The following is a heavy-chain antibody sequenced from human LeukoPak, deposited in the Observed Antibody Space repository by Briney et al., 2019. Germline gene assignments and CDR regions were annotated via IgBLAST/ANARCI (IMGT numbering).Heavy chain of an antibody. V-gene: IGHV4-4*07. J-gene: IGHJ6*02. CDR3: AGSRGYCSSTGCPFGPPYYYYYGMDV. Sequence: PSETLSLTCTVSGFTISSYYWSWIRQPAGKGLEWIGRIYTGGSTNYNPSLESRVTMSVDTSKNQFSLKLSSVTAADTAVYYCAGSRGYCSSTGCPFGPPYYYYYGMDVWGQGTTVTVSS. CDR2: IYTGGST. D-gene: IGHD2-2*01. CDR1: GFTISSYY.